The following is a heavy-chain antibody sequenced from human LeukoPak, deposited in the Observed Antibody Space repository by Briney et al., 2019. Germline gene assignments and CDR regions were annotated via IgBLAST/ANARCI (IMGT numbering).Heavy chain of an antibody. CDR3: ARGGRVLWFGELLPHC. CDR2: MNPNSGNT. V-gene: IGHV1-8*01. CDR1: GYTFTSYD. J-gene: IGHJ4*02. Sequence: ASVKVSCKASGYTFTSYDINWVRQATGQGLEWMGWMNPNSGNTGYAQKFQGRVTMTRNTSISTAYMELSSLRSEDTAVYYCARGGRVLWFGELLPHCWGQGTLVTVSS. D-gene: IGHD3-10*01.